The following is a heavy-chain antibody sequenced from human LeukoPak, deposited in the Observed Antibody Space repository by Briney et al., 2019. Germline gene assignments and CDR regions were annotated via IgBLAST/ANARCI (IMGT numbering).Heavy chain of an antibody. J-gene: IGHJ5*02. Sequence: GGSLRLSCAASGFTFDDYAMHWVRQAPGKGLEWVSLISGDGDSTYYADSVKGRFTISRDNSKNSLYLQMNSLRTEDTALYYWPRDVGGAGRTWSDPWGQGPLATVSS. CDR1: GFTFDDYA. CDR3: PRDVGGAGRTWSDP. V-gene: IGHV3-43*02. CDR2: ISGDGDST. D-gene: IGHD1-26*01.